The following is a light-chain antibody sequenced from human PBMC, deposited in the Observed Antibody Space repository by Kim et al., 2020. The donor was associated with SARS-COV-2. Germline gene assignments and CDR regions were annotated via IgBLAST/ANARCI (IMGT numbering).Light chain of an antibody. J-gene: IGLJ1*01. CDR2: SNN. Sequence: PGQRVTISCSGSSANIGSNTVNWYQPLPGTAPKLLIYSNNQRPSGVPDRFSGSKSGTSASLAISGLQSEDEADYYCAAWDDSLNYVFGTGTKVTVL. CDR1: SANIGSNT. V-gene: IGLV1-44*01. CDR3: AAWDDSLNYV.